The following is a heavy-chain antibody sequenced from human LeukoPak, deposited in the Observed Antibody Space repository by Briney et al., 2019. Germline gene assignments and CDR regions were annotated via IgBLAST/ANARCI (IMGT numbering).Heavy chain of an antibody. J-gene: IGHJ3*02. CDR2: INHSGST. CDR3: GVNKYGGSSDAFDI. CDR1: GGSFSGYY. Sequence: PSETLSLTCAVYGGSFSGYYWSWIRQPPGKGLEWIGEINHSGSTNYNPSLKSRVTISVDTSKNQFSLKLSSVTATDTAVYYCGVNKYGGSSDAFDIWGQGTMVTVSS. D-gene: IGHD5-12*01. V-gene: IGHV4-34*01.